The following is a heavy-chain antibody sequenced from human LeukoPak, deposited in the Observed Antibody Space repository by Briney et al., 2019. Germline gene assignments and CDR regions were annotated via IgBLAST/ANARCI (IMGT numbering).Heavy chain of an antibody. CDR1: GFTFSSYG. J-gene: IGHJ4*02. CDR2: ILYDGSNK. CDR3: ARSEIAAAGSDY. V-gene: IGHV3-33*01. Sequence: PGGSLRLSWAASGFTFSSYGMHWVRQAPGKGLEWVAVILYDGSNKYYADSVKGRFTISRDNSKNTLYLQMNSLRAEDTAVYYCARSEIAAAGSDYWGQGTLVTVSS. D-gene: IGHD6-13*01.